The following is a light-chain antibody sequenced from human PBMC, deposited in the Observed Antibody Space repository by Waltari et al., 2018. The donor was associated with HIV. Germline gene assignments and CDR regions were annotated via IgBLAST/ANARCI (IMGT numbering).Light chain of an antibody. CDR2: GNK. J-gene: IGLJ2*01. CDR1: RSKTWADND. Sequence: QSVLTQPPSVSGAPGQRVTISCTGGRSKTWADNDGHWYQQIPGTAPKLLLSGNKNRPSGVPDRFSASKSGASASLAITGLQAEDEADYFCQSYDRSLSASVVFGGGTKLTVL. V-gene: IGLV1-40*01. CDR3: QSYDRSLSASVV.